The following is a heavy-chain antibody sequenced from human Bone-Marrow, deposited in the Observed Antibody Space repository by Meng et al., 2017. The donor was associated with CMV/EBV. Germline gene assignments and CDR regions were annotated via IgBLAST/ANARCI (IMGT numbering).Heavy chain of an antibody. Sequence: GGSLRLSCVASGFTFATHHIHWVRQTPGKGREWVAIISPDGKTTHYADFVRGRFTISRDNSQKTLYLQMSNLGADDTAEYYCARDYTGNYCIDFWGLGTLVTVYS. D-gene: IGHD1-26*01. CDR1: GFTFATHH. CDR3: ARDYTGNYCIDF. V-gene: IGHV3-30*04. CDR2: ISPDGKTT. J-gene: IGHJ4*02.